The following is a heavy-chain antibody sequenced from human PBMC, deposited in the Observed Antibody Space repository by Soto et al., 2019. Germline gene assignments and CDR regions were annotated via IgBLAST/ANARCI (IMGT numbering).Heavy chain of an antibody. CDR2: MWYDESRT. Sequence: HPGGSLRLSCAASGFTFSNYGMHWVRQAPDRGLEWVAAMWYDESRTFYAESVKGRFTISRDDSRKTLYLEMNTLRVDDTGVHYCVRDERFSDSSARWGQG. CDR1: GFTFSNYG. D-gene: IGHD3-22*01. V-gene: IGHV3-33*01. J-gene: IGHJ4*02. CDR3: VRDERFSDSSAR.